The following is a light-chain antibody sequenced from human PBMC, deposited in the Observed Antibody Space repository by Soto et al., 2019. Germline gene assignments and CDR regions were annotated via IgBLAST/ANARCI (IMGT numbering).Light chain of an antibody. Sequence: QSALAPPAAVSVSPGQSYTISCRRTSGEVGGHKYVSWYQQRPCKAPKRLIYGVTNRPSAVSDCSSGSTSGNTASLTISGLQPEVEADYDCSSYTGSTTLGDVFGTWTTVTVL. J-gene: IGLJ1*01. CDR3: SSYTGSTTLGDV. V-gene: IGLV2-14*01. CDR2: GVT. CDR1: SGEVGGHKY.